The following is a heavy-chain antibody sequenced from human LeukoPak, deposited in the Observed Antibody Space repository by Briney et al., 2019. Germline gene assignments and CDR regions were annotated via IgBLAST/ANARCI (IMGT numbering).Heavy chain of an antibody. D-gene: IGHD3-22*01. V-gene: IGHV4-39*01. J-gene: IGHJ4*02. CDR2: IYYSGST. CDR1: GGSISSSSYY. Sequence: SETLSLTCTVSGGSISSSSYYWGWIRQPPGKGLEWIGSIYYSGSTYYNPSLKSRVTISVDTSKNQFSLKLGSVTAADTAVYYCASKYYYDSSGYYYFDYWGQGTLVTVSS. CDR3: ASKYYYDSSGYYYFDY.